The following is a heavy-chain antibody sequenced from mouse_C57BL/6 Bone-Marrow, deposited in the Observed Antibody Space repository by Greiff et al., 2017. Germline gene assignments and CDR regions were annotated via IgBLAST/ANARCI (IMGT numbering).Heavy chain of an antibody. V-gene: IGHV1-54*01. CDR2: INPGSGGT. Sequence: QVQLQQSGAELVRPGTSVKVSCKASGYAFTNYLIEWVKQRPGQGLEWIGVINPGSGGTNYNEKFKGKATLTADKSSSTAYMQLSSLTSEDYAVYFCARAHYGSFAYWGQGTLVTVSA. CDR3: ARAHYGSFAY. CDR1: GYAFTNYL. D-gene: IGHD1-1*01. J-gene: IGHJ3*01.